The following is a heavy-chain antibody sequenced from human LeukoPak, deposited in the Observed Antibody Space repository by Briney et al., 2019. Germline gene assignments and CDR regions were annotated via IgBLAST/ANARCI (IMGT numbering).Heavy chain of an antibody. CDR3: ARAPPSTVVRYFDY. D-gene: IGHD4-23*01. J-gene: IGHJ4*02. CDR1: GGTFSSYA. CDR2: IIPVFGTA. Sequence: SVEVSCKASGGTFSSYAISWVRQAPGQGPEWMGGIIPVFGTANYAQKLQGRVTITADESTSTAYMELSSLRSEDTAVYYCARAPPSTVVRYFDYWGQGTLVTVSS. V-gene: IGHV1-69*01.